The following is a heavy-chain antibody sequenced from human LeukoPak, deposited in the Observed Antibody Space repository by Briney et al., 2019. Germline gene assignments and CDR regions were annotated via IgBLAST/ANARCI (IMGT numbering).Heavy chain of an antibody. CDR3: AKWGDYDILTGYYDSDY. D-gene: IGHD3-9*01. CDR2: IVGRGSST. V-gene: IGHV3-23*01. J-gene: IGHJ4*02. Sequence: GGSLRLSCAASGFIFSNYATSWVRQAPGKGLEWVSAIVGRGSSTYYADSVKGRFTISRDNSKNTLYLQLNRLRAEDTAVYYCAKWGDYDILTGYYDSDYWGQGTLVTVPS. CDR1: GFIFSNYA.